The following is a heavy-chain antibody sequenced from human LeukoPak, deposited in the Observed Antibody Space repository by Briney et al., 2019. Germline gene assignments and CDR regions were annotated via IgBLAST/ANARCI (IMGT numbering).Heavy chain of an antibody. Sequence: GGSLRLSCTASGFAFDEHGMSWVRQVPGKGLEWVSGINWSGGSTGYADPLRGRFTISRGNAKNSLYLQMDSLRAEDTALYYCARAPITSPFYFDYWGQETLVTVSS. V-gene: IGHV3-20*04. J-gene: IGHJ4*02. D-gene: IGHD2-2*01. CDR2: INWSGGST. CDR3: ARAPITSPFYFDY. CDR1: GFAFDEHG.